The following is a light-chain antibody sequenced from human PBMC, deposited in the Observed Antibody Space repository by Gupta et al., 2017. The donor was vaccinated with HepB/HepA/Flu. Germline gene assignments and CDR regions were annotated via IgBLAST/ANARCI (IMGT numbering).Light chain of an antibody. CDR3: SSYTSSSLWV. J-gene: IGLJ3*02. V-gene: IGLV2-14*01. CDR2: DVS. CDR1: SSDAGGYNY. Sequence: SALTQPASVCGSPGQPIPIPCTGTSSDAGGYNYVSWYLQHPGKAPKLMIYDVSNPPSGVSNRFSGSKSGNTASLTISGLQAEDEDDYYCSSYTSSSLWVFGGGTKLTVL.